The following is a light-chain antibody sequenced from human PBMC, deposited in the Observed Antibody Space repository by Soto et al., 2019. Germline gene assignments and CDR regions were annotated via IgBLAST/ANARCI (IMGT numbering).Light chain of an antibody. CDR1: QSLVHGDGNTY. Sequence: DIVMTQSPLSSSVTLGQPASISCKSSQSLVHGDGNTYLSWLHQRPGQPPRLLIYKISERSSGVPDRFSGSGAGTDFTLKISRVEAEHVGVYYCTQATQFPGTFGQGTKLEI. V-gene: IGKV2-24*01. J-gene: IGKJ2*01. CDR2: KIS. CDR3: TQATQFPGT.